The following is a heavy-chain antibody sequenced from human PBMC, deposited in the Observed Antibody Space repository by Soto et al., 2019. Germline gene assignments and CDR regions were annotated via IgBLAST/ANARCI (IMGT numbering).Heavy chain of an antibody. V-gene: IGHV3-9*01. J-gene: IGHJ4*02. D-gene: IGHD2-2*01. CDR2: ISWNSGSI. CDR1: GFTFDDYA. Sequence: EVQLVESGGGLVQPGRSLRLSCAASGFTFDDYAMHWVRQAPGKGLEWVSGISWNSGSIGYADSVKGRFTISRDNAKNSLYLQMNSVRAEDTALYYCAKDMLAEYQLPIDYWGQGTLVTVSS. CDR3: AKDMLAEYQLPIDY.